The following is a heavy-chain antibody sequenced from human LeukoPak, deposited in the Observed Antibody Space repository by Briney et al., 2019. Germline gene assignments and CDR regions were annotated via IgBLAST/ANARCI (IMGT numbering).Heavy chain of an antibody. Sequence: GDSVKVSCKASGYIFAGYYMQWVRQAPGQGPEWMGIINPDGGSTSYARKFQGRVTMTRETSTSTVYMELSSLRSEDTAVYYCVRPPSGKDKRHDVLDVWGQGSVVTVSS. CDR3: VRPPSGKDKRHDVLDV. CDR1: GYIFAGYY. D-gene: IGHD1-26*01. V-gene: IGHV1-46*01. CDR2: INPDGGST. J-gene: IGHJ3*01.